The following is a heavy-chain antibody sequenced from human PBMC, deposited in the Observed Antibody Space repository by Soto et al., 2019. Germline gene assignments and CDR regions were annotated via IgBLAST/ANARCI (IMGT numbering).Heavy chain of an antibody. V-gene: IGHV3-23*01. Sequence: EVQLLESGGGLVQPGGSLRVSCVASGFTFDNYVMTWVRHAPGKGLERVSAISVNSGCTWYADSVKGRFTLSRDNFKNTLSLEMNKLRAEDPAVYFCAKVDDWNKARCFDRWGQGTLVTVSS. D-gene: IGHD1-1*01. CDR2: ISVNSGCT. CDR3: AKVDDWNKARCFDR. J-gene: IGHJ5*02. CDR1: GFTFDNYV.